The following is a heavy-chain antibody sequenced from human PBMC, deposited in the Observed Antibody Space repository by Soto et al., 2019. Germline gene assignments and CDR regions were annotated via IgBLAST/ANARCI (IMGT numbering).Heavy chain of an antibody. CDR1: GGSISSYY. Sequence: SETLSLTCPVSGGSISSYYWSWIRQPPGKGLEWIGYIYYSGSTNYNPSLKSRVTISVDTSKNQFSLKLSSVTAADTAVYYCARVRTTPWADFYFDYWGQGTLVTVSS. V-gene: IGHV4-59*01. CDR2: IYYSGST. D-gene: IGHD1-7*01. CDR3: ARVRTTPWADFYFDY. J-gene: IGHJ4*02.